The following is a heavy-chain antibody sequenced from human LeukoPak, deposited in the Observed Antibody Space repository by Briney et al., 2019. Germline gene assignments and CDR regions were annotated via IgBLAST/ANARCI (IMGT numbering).Heavy chain of an antibody. CDR3: ARDGVAGGFDY. D-gene: IGHD6-19*01. J-gene: IGHJ4*02. Sequence: SETLSLTCTVSGDSISSYYWSWIRQPPGGGLEWIGYIHYSGSTNHNSSLKSRVTISVDTSKNQYSLKLSSVTAADTAVYYCARDGVAGGFDYWGQGTLVTVSS. CDR1: GDSISSYY. CDR2: IHYSGST. V-gene: IGHV4-59*01.